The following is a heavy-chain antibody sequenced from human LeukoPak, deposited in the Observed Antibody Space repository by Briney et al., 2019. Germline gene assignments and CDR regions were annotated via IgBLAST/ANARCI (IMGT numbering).Heavy chain of an antibody. CDR3: ARAPSVTAPRDSDIVIIPAALDY. CDR1: GGTFSSYA. CDR2: IIPIFGTA. Sequence: ASVKVSCKASGGTFSSYAISWVRQAPGQGLEWMGGIIPIFGTANYAQKFQGRVTLTADDSTRTVYMEVSGLRSEDTAVYYCARAPSVTAPRDSDIVIIPAALDYWGQGTLVTVSS. D-gene: IGHD2-2*01. J-gene: IGHJ4*02. V-gene: IGHV1-69*13.